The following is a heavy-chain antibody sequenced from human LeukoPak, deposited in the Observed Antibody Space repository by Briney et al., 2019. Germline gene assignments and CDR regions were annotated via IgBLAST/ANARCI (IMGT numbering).Heavy chain of an antibody. J-gene: IGHJ4*02. CDR2: INHSGST. CDR1: GGSFSGYY. CDR3: AKLVYYDSSGNPDY. V-gene: IGHV4-34*01. D-gene: IGHD3-22*01. Sequence: PSETLSLTCAVYGGSFSGYYWSWIRQPPGKGLEWIGEINHSGSTNYNPSLKSRVTISVDTSKNQFSPKLSSVTAADTAVYYCAKLVYYDSSGNPDYWGQGTLVTVSS.